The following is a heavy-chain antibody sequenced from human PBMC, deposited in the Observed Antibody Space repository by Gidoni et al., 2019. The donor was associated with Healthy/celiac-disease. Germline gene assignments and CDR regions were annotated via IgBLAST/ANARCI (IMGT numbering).Heavy chain of an antibody. Sequence: QVQLVESGGGLVKPGGSLRLSCAASGFTFSDYYMSWIRQAPGKGLEWVSYISSSSSYTNYADSVKGRFTISRDNAKNSLYLQMNSLRAEDTAVYYCARSVTPKSAPGHYYGMDVWGQGTTVTVSS. V-gene: IGHV3-11*06. D-gene: IGHD4-17*01. CDR3: ARSVTPKSAPGHYYGMDV. J-gene: IGHJ6*02. CDR2: ISSSSSYT. CDR1: GFTFSDYY.